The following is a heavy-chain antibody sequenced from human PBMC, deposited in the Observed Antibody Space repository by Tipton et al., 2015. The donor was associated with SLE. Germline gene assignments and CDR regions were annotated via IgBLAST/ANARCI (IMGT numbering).Heavy chain of an antibody. CDR1: GASVSSFC. CDR3: ARQRLRLLSPLDA. Sequence: LRLSCTVSGASVSSFCWNWIRQSPGKGLEWIACVDNSVSTNYDPSLKSRGTISVATSKNHFSLELTSVTAADTAVYYCARQRLRLLSPLDAWGQGTTVTVS. V-gene: IGHV4-59*08. D-gene: IGHD3-10*01. CDR2: VDNSVST. J-gene: IGHJ6*02.